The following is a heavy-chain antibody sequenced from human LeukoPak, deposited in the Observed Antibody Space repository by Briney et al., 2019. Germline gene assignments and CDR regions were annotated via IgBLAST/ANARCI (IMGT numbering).Heavy chain of an antibody. V-gene: IGHV3-23*01. Sequence: GGSLRLSCAASGFTFISYAMSWVRQAPGKGLEWVLTINTSGDITYYADSVKGRFTISRDNSKNTLYLQMNSLRAEDTAVYYCATQATTHRYYFDYWGQGTLVTVSS. CDR2: INTSGDIT. J-gene: IGHJ4*02. D-gene: IGHD4-11*01. CDR1: GFTFISYA. CDR3: ATQATTHRYYFDY.